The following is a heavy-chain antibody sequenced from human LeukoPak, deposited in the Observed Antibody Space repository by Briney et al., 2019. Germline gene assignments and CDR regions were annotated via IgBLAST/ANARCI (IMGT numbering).Heavy chain of an antibody. D-gene: IGHD3-9*01. V-gene: IGHV4-39*07. CDR2: IYSSGST. CDR1: DGSISSSGYY. Sequence: SETLSLTCTVSDGSISSSGYYWGWIRQPPGKGLEWIGSIYSSGSTYYNPSLKSRVTISINTSKNQFSLKLNSVTAADTAVYYCARERYYDILTGYYKRPPADYYYYYMDVWGKGTTVTISS. CDR3: ARERYYDILTGYYKRPPADYYYYYMDV. J-gene: IGHJ6*03.